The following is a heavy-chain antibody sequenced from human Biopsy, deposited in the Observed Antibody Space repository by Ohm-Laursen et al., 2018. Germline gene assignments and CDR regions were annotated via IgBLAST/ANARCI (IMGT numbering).Heavy chain of an antibody. J-gene: IGHJ3*02. Sequence: SQTLSLTWSVSGGSMTGYEWSWIRLAPGKGLEWIGYIYYSGGTKYNPPLASRVTFSVDMSKSQFSLKLYSVTAADTAVYYCARVEAGTYDALDIWGQGALVAVSA. CDR3: ARVEAGTYDALDI. V-gene: IGHV4-59*01. CDR1: GGSMTGYE. D-gene: IGHD1-26*01. CDR2: IYYSGGT.